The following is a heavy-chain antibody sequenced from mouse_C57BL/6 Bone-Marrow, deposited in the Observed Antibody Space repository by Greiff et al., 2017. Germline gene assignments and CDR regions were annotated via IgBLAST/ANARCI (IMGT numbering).Heavy chain of an antibody. V-gene: IGHV5-16*01. Sequence: EVKVVESEGGLVQPGSSMKLSCTASGFTFSDYYMAWVRQVPEKGLEWVANINYDGSSTYYLDSLKSRFIISRDNAKNILYLQMSSLKSEDTATYYCAREGDYDDGYYFDYWGQGTTLTVSS. J-gene: IGHJ2*01. CDR2: INYDGSST. CDR3: AREGDYDDGYYFDY. CDR1: GFTFSDYY. D-gene: IGHD2-4*01.